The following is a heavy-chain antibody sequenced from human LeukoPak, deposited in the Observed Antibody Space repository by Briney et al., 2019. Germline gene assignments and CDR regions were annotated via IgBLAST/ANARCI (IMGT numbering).Heavy chain of an antibody. CDR3: AREILGYCSSTSCHDAFDI. Sequence: GASVKVSCKASGYTFTGYYMHWVRQAPGQGLEWMGWISAYNGNTNYAQKLQGRVTMTTDTSTSTAYMELRSLRSDDTAVYYCAREILGYCSSTSCHDAFDIWGQGTMVTVSS. V-gene: IGHV1-18*04. CDR2: ISAYNGNT. CDR1: GYTFTGYY. J-gene: IGHJ3*02. D-gene: IGHD2-2*01.